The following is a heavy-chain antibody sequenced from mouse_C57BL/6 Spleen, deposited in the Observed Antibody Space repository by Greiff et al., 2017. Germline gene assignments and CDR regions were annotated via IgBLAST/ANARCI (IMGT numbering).Heavy chain of an antibody. D-gene: IGHD2-2*01. V-gene: IGHV1-64*01. CDR2: IHPNSGST. CDR1: GYTFTSYW. CDR3: ARFGYADFDV. Sequence: QVQLQQPGAELVKPGASVKLSCKASGYTFTSYWMPWVKQRPGQGLEWIGMIHPNSGSTNYNEKFKSKATLTVDKSSSTAYMQLSSLTSEDAAVYYGARFGYADFDVWGTGTTVTVSS. J-gene: IGHJ1*03.